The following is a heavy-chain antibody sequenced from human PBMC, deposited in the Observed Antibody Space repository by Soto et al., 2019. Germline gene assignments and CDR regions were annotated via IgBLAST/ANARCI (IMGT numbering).Heavy chain of an antibody. Sequence: SETLSLTCTVSGGSISSYYWSWIRQPPGKGLEWIGYIYYSGSTNYNPSLKSRVTISVDTSKNQFSLKLSTVTAADTAVYYCAREDRHGHDGIAVAGPYFDYWGQGTLVTVSS. J-gene: IGHJ4*02. D-gene: IGHD6-19*01. CDR1: GGSISSYY. V-gene: IGHV4-59*01. CDR3: AREDRHGHDGIAVAGPYFDY. CDR2: IYYSGST.